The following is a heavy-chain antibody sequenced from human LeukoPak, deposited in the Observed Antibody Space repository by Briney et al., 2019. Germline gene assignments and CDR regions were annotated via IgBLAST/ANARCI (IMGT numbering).Heavy chain of an antibody. CDR3: VSFYETY. V-gene: IGHV3-74*01. CDR1: GNYW. D-gene: IGHD2-2*01. J-gene: IGHJ4*02. CDR2: INSDGSWT. Sequence: GGPLRLSCAASGNYWMHWVRQAPGKGLVWVSHINSDGSWTSYADSVKGRFTISKDNAKNTVYLQMNNLRAEDTAVYYCVSFYETYWGRGTLVTVSS.